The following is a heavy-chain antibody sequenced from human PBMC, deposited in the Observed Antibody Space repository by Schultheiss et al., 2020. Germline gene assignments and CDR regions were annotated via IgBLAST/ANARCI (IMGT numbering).Heavy chain of an antibody. CDR1: GGSMSSNY. Sequence: SETLSLTCTVSGGSMSSNYWKWVRQPPGKGLEWIGEIYHSGSTNYNPSLKSRVTISVDTSKNQFSLKLSSVTAADTAVYYCARLEGRGYYFDYWGQGTLVTVSS. CDR3: ARLEGRGYYFDY. V-gene: IGHV4-59*08. J-gene: IGHJ4*02. CDR2: IYHSGST. D-gene: IGHD3-10*01.